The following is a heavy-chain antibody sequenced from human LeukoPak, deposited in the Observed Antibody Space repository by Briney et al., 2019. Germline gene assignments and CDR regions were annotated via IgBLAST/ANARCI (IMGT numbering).Heavy chain of an antibody. D-gene: IGHD5-24*01. V-gene: IGHV4-59*01. CDR2: IYYSGST. J-gene: IGHJ4*02. CDR3: ARDRDGYNQLDY. Sequence: SETLSLTCTVSGGSISTDYWSWIRQPPGKGLEWIGYIYYSGSTNYNPSLKSRVTISVDTSKNQFSLKLSSVTAADTAVYYCARDRDGYNQLDYWGQGTLVTVSS. CDR1: GGSISTDY.